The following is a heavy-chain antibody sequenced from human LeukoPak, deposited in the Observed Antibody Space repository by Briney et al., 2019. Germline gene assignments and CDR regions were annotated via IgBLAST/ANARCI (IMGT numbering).Heavy chain of an antibody. D-gene: IGHD6-19*01. Sequence: SVKVSCRASGGTFSSYAISWVRQAPGQGLEWMGGIIPIFGTANYAQKFQGRVTITADKSTSTAYMELSSLRSEDTAVYYCASQTLGYGWLASLQHWGQGTLVTVSS. CDR3: ASQTLGYGWLASLQH. CDR1: GGTFSSYA. CDR2: IIPIFGTA. J-gene: IGHJ1*01. V-gene: IGHV1-69*06.